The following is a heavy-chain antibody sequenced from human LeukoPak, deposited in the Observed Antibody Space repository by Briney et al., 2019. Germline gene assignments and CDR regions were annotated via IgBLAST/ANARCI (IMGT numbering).Heavy chain of an antibody. D-gene: IGHD2-2*01. V-gene: IGHV3-23*01. CDR3: AKGGYCSSTSCSLYPFDY. CDR1: GFTFSSYA. J-gene: IGHJ4*02. Sequence: GGSLRLSCAASGFTFSSYAMSWVRQAPGRGLEWVSAISGSGGSTYYADSVKGRFTISRDNSKNTLYLQMNSLRAEDTAVYYCAKGGYCSSTSCSLYPFDYWGQGTLVTVSS. CDR2: ISGSGGST.